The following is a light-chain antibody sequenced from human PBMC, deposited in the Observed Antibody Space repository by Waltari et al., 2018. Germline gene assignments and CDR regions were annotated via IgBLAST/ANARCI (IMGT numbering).Light chain of an antibody. CDR1: IRANKY. Sequence: SSELTQPASVSVSLGQTAVITCSGAIRANKYGRWFQQKPGQAPVLFIYKDIERPSGIPDRFSGSSSGTTLTLTISGAQVEDEAAYYCYSAADNHRVLFGGGTKLTVL. CDR2: KDI. J-gene: IGLJ2*01. V-gene: IGLV3-27*01. CDR3: YSAADNHRVL.